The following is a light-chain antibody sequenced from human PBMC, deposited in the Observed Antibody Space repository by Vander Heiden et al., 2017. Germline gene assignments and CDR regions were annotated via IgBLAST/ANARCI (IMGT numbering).Light chain of an antibody. V-gene: IGLV3-25*03. CDR2: SET. CDR3: QSADSSGTYSVV. J-gene: IGLJ2*01. Sequence: SDLTQPPSVSVSPGQTAKTTCSGDVLARQNAYWYQQKPGQAPLLLIYSETKRPSGIPERFSGSISGTIVTLTISDVQAEDEADYYCQSADSSGTYSVVFGGGTQLTVL. CDR1: VLARQN.